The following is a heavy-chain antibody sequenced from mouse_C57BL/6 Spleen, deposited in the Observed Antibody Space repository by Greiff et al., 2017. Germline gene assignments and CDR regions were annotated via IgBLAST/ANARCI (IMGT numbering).Heavy chain of an antibody. CDR3: ARHQYDYDGAWFAY. CDR1: GFTFSSYG. D-gene: IGHD2-4*01. V-gene: IGHV5-6*02. J-gene: IGHJ3*01. CDR2: ISSGGSYT. Sequence: DVKLVESGGDLVKPGGSLKLSCAASGFTFSSYGMSWVRQTPDKRLEWVATISSGGSYTYYPDSVKGRFTISRDNAKNTLYLQMSSLKSEDTAMYYCARHQYDYDGAWFAYWGQGTLVTVSA.